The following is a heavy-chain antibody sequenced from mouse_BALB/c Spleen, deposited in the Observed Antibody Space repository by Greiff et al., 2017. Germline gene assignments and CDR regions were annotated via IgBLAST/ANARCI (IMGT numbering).Heavy chain of an antibody. CDR2: ISYDGSN. J-gene: IGHJ4*01. Sequence: EVQVVESGPGLVKPSQSLSLTCSVTGYSIISGYYWNWIRQFPGNKLEWMGYISYDGSNNYNPSLKNRISITRDTSKNQFFLKLNSVTTEDTATYYWAREGSTMITTGWGQGTSVTVSA. V-gene: IGHV3-6*02. D-gene: IGHD2-4*01. CDR3: AREGSTMITTG. CDR1: GYSIISGYY.